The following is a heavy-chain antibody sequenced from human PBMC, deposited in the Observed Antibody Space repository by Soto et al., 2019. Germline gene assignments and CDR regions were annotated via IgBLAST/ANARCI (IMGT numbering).Heavy chain of an antibody. CDR3: ARDKRKGQWLADY. J-gene: IGHJ4*02. V-gene: IGHV3-7*05. CDR1: GFTFKNYW. Sequence: EEQLVESGGGFFQSGGSLRLSCEVSGFTFKNYWMSWVRQTPGKGLEWVANINQDGGEKVYVDSVKGRFAISRDNGKNSVYLEINSLRVEDTAVYYCARDKRKGQWLADYWGQGTLVIVSS. CDR2: INQDGGEK. D-gene: IGHD6-19*01.